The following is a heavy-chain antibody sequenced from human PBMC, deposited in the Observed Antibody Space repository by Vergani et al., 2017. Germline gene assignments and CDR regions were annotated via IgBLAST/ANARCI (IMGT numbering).Heavy chain of an antibody. CDR3: TKGSRGYTGYFFDY. CDR2: ISSSSTI. D-gene: IGHD5-12*01. V-gene: IGHV3-69-1*02. J-gene: IGHJ4*02. CDR1: GFTFSDFY. Sequence: EVQLVESGGGLVNIGGSPRLSCAASGFTFSDFYMNWVRQAPGKGLEWVSSISSSSTIYYADSVKGRFIISRDNSKNTLHLQMNSLRADDTAVYYCTKGSRGYTGYFFDYWGQGTLATVSS.